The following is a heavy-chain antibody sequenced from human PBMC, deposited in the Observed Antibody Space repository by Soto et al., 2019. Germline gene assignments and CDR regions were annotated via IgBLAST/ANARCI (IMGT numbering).Heavy chain of an antibody. CDR3: ARQKVEMATIWFDP. CDR2: IYYSGST. CDR1: GGSISSYY. Sequence: SETLSLTCTVSGGSISSYYWSWIRQPPGKGLEWIGYIYYSGSTNYNPSLKSRVTISVDTSKNQFSLKLSSVTAADTAVYYCARQKVEMATIWFDPWGQGTLVTVSS. D-gene: IGHD5-12*01. J-gene: IGHJ5*02. V-gene: IGHV4-59*01.